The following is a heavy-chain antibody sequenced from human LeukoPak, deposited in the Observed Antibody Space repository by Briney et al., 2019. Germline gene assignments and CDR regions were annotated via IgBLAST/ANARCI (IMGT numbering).Heavy chain of an antibody. CDR1: GGSISSYY. V-gene: IGHV4-59*01. Sequence: SETLSLTCTVSGGSISSYYWCWIRQPPGKGLEYIGYIYKSGSTNYNPSLQSRVTISVDTSKNQFSLKLRSVTAADTAVYYCARLPLRDWFDLRRQGTLVTVSS. CDR3: ARLPLRDWFDL. J-gene: IGHJ5*02. CDR2: IYKSGST.